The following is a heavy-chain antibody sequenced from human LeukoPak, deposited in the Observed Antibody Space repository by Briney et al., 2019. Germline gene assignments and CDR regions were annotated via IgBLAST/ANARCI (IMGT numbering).Heavy chain of an antibody. J-gene: IGHJ5*02. Sequence: PSETLSLTCAVYVGSFSGYYWSSIRPPPGKGLECVGEINHSGGTNYNPSLKSRVTISVETSKTQFSLKLSSVTAADTAVYYCARDPGSITIFGVVIIGGDNWFDPWGQGTLVTVSS. CDR1: VGSFSGYY. CDR3: ARDPGSITIFGVVIIGGDNWFDP. CDR2: INHSGGT. D-gene: IGHD3-3*01. V-gene: IGHV4-34*01.